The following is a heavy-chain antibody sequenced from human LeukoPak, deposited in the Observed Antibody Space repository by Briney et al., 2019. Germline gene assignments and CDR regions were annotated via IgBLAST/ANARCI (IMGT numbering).Heavy chain of an antibody. CDR1: GYTLTELS. J-gene: IGHJ6*02. CDR2: FDPEDGET. CDR3: ASALGIGGDYYYGMDV. D-gene: IGHD7-27*01. Sequence: ASVKVSCKVSGYTLTELSMHWVRQAPGKGLEWMGGFDPEDGETIYAQKFQGRVTMTEDTSTDTAYMELSSLRSEDTAMYYCASALGIGGDYYYGMDVWGQGTTVTVSS. V-gene: IGHV1-24*01.